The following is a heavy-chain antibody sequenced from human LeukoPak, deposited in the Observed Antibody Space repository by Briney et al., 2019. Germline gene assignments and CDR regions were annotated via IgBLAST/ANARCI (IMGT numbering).Heavy chain of an antibody. CDR3: ASHQGQYDLD. CDR2: IYYSGST. J-gene: IGHJ4*02. CDR1: GRSISSSSYY. Sequence: SETLSLTCTIPGRSISSSSYYWGWIRQPPGKGLEWIGSIYYSGSTYYNPSLKRRVTISVDTSKNQLSLKLSSVTAADTAVYYCASHQGQYDLDWGQGTLVTVSS. V-gene: IGHV4-39*01. D-gene: IGHD3-3*01.